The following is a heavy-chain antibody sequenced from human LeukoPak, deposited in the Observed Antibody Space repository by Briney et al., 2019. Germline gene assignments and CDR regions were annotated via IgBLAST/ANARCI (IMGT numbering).Heavy chain of an antibody. D-gene: IGHD3-3*01. J-gene: IGHJ6*02. V-gene: IGHV1-46*01. Sequence: RALVTVSCKASGYTFISYYMHWVRQAPGQGLEWMGIINPSGGSTSYAQKFQGRVTMTRDTSTSTVYMELSSLRSEDTAVYYCASSVGGFWSGYYPSYYGMDVWGQGTTVTVSS. CDR3: ASSVGGFWSGYYPSYYGMDV. CDR1: GYTFISYY. CDR2: INPSGGST.